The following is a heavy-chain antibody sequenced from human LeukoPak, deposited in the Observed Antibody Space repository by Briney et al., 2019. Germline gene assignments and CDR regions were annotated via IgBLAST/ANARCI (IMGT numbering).Heavy chain of an antibody. Sequence: NPSETLSLTCTVSGGSISSNNYNWGWIRQPPGKGLEWIGNIYYSGSTYYNPSLKSRVTISVDTSKNQFSLKLSSVTAADTAVYYCARSQQEYSGYDHYYMDVWGKGTTVTVSS. CDR2: IYYSGST. D-gene: IGHD5-12*01. V-gene: IGHV4-39*01. J-gene: IGHJ6*03. CDR1: GGSISSNNYN. CDR3: ARSQQEYSGYDHYYMDV.